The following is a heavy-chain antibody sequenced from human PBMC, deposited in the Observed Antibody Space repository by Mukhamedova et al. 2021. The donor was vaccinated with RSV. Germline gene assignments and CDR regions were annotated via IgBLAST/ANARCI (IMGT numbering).Heavy chain of an antibody. J-gene: IGHJ4*02. CDR2: IYYSGST. D-gene: IGHD1-26*01. CDR3: ARGGGIVGATWGDY. V-gene: IGHV4-59*13. Sequence: GKGLEWIGYIYYSGSTNYNPSVKSRVTISVDRSKNQFSLKLSSVTAADTAVYDCARGGGIVGATWGDYGGQGTLVTVS.